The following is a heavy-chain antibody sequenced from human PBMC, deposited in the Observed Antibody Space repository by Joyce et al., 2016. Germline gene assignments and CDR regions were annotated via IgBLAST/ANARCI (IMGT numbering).Heavy chain of an antibody. CDR2: INTDGSST. CDR3: VRGISARPGGPNWFDP. CDR1: GFSFSGYW. Sequence: EVQLVESGGGLVQPGGSLRLSCAASGFSFSGYWIHWVRQAPGKGVGGVSRINTDGSSTRFADSVKGRFTISRDNAKNTLYLQMNSLRAEDTAVYYCVRGISARPGGPNWFDPWGQGTLVTVSS. V-gene: IGHV3-74*01. D-gene: IGHD6-6*01. J-gene: IGHJ5*02.